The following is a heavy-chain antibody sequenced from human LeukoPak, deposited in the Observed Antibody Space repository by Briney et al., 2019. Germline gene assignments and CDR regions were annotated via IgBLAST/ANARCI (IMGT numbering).Heavy chain of an antibody. V-gene: IGHV4-34*01. CDR1: GGSFSGYY. CDR3: ARKTVVVVAATPRSSWFDP. D-gene: IGHD2-15*01. CDR2: INHSGST. Sequence: PSETLSLTCAVYGGSFSGYYWSWIRQPPGKGLEWIGEINHSGSTNYNPSLKSRVTISVDTSKNQFSLKLSSVTAADTAVYYCARKTVVVVAATPRSSWFDPWGQGTLVTVSS. J-gene: IGHJ5*02.